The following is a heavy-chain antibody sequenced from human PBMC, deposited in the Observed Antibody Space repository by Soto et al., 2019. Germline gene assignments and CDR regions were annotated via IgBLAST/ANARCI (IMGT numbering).Heavy chain of an antibody. Sequence: PGGSLRLSCAASGFTFDDYTMHWVRQAPGKGLEWVSLISCDGGSTYYADSVKGRFTISRDNSKNSLYLQMNSLRTEDTALYYCAKEGNPTVSFDYWGQGTMVTSPQ. CDR3: AKEGNPTVSFDY. CDR2: ISCDGGST. J-gene: IGHJ4*02. V-gene: IGHV3-43*01. CDR1: GFTFDDYT.